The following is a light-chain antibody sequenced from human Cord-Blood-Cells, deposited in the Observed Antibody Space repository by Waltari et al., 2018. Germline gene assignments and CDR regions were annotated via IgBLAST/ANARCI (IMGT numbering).Light chain of an antibody. J-gene: IGLJ1*01. CDR3: CSYAGSYV. CDR1: SSDVGRSNL. Sequence: QSALTQPASVSGSPGQSITISCTGTSSDVGRSNLVSWYQQHPGKAPKLMIYEGSKRPSGVSNRFSGSKSGNTASLTISGLQAEDEADYYCCSYAGSYVFGTGTKVTVL. V-gene: IGLV2-23*01. CDR2: EGS.